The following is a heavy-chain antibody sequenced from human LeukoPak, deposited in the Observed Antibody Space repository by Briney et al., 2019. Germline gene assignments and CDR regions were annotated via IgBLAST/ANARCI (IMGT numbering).Heavy chain of an antibody. J-gene: IGHJ4*02. CDR3: ARTAYYYDSSGLYDY. V-gene: IGHV3-23*01. CDR1: GFTFSSYA. D-gene: IGHD3-22*01. Sequence: GGSPRLSCAASGFTFSSYAMSWVRQAPGKGLEWVSAISGSGGSTYYADSVKGRFTISRDNSKNTLYLQMNSLRAEDTAVYYCARTAYYYDSSGLYDYWGQGTLVTVSS. CDR2: ISGSGGST.